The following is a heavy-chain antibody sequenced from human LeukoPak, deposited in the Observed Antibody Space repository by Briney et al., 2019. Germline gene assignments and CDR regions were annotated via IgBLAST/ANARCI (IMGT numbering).Heavy chain of an antibody. Sequence: PGGSVRLSCAASGFTFSNYWMSWARQAPGKGLEWLASIKQDGGEIHCVHSVKGRFTISRDNAKNSLFLQMNSLTAEDTAVQYCVRDGTPNYSTGWVYMVVWGKGTTVTISS. V-gene: IGHV3-7*01. CDR1: GFTFSNYW. CDR2: IKQDGGEI. J-gene: IGHJ6*04. D-gene: IGHD6-25*01. CDR3: VRDGTPNYSTGWVYMVV.